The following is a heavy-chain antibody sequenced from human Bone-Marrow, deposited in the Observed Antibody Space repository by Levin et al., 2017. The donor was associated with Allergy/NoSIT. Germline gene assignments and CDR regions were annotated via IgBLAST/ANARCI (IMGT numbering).Heavy chain of an antibody. CDR2: IIPIFGTA. Sequence: ASVKVSCKASGGTFSSYAISWVRQAPGQGLEWMGGIIPIFGTANYAQKFQGRVTITADESTSTAYMELSSLRSEDTAVYYCARFRIRPYCSSTSCRCYYYYYYMDVWGKGTTVTVSS. CDR1: GGTFSSYA. D-gene: IGHD2-2*01. CDR3: ARFRIRPYCSSTSCRCYYYYYYMDV. J-gene: IGHJ6*03. V-gene: IGHV1-69*13.